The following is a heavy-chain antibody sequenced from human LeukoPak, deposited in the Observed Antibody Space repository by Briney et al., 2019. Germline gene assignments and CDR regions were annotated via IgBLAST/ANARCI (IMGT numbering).Heavy chain of an antibody. CDR1: GGSISSYY. CDR2: GYHTGST. CDR3: ARDPPDISGHHFDY. V-gene: IGHV4-59*01. Sequence: PSETLSLTCTVSGGSISSYYWSWIRQPPGKGLEWIGYGYHTGSTNYNPSLKSRVTISVDTSKNQFSLKLSSVTAADTAVYYCARDPPDISGHHFDYWGQGTLVTVSS. D-gene: IGHD3-22*01. J-gene: IGHJ4*02.